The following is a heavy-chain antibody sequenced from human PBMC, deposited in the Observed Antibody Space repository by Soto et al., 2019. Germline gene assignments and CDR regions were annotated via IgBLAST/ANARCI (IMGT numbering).Heavy chain of an antibody. CDR2: IYWDDDN. J-gene: IGHJ6*02. CDR3: AHSRPRFDWLYYYGMDV. CDR1: GFSLSTSGVG. V-gene: IGHV2-5*02. D-gene: IGHD3-9*01. Sequence: QITLKESGPTLVKPTQTLTLTCTFSGFSLSTSGVGVGWIRQPPGKALEWLALIYWDDDNRYSPSLKSRLTLTKDTSKNQVVLTMTNMDPVDTATYYCAHSRPRFDWLYYYGMDVWGQGTTVTVSS.